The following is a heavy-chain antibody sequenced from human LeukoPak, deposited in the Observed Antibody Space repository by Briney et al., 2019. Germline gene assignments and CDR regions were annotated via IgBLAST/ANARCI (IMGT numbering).Heavy chain of an antibody. CDR1: GFTFSSYA. CDR3: VKGGQGLRYFDWLLSDYYYGMDV. J-gene: IGHJ6*04. D-gene: IGHD3-9*01. Sequence: GGSLRLSCAASGFTFSSYAMSWVRQAPGKGLEWASAISGSGGSTYYADSVKGRFTISRDNSKNTLYLQMSSLRAEDTAVYYCVKGGQGLRYFDWLLSDYYYGMDVWGKGTTVTVSS. V-gene: IGHV3-23*01. CDR2: ISGSGGST.